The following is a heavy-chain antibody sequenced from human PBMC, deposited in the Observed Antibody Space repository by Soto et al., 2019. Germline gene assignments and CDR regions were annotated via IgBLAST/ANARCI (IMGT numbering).Heavy chain of an antibody. V-gene: IGHV4-31*03. CDR2: IYYSGST. CDR1: GGSISSGGYY. J-gene: IGHJ3*02. CDR3: ARDGGYSVYAEVDAFDI. Sequence: QVQLQESGPGLVKPSQTLSLTCTVSGGSISSGGYYWSWIRQHPGKGLEWIGYIYYSGSTYYNPSLKSRVTISVDTSKNQFSLKLSSVTAADTAVYYCARDGGYSVYAEVDAFDIWGQGTMVTVSS. D-gene: IGHD5-12*01.